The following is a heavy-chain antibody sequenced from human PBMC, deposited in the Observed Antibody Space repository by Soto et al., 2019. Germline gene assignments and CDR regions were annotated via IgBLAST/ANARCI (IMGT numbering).Heavy chain of an antibody. V-gene: IGHV3-23*01. CDR2: ISGSGGST. D-gene: IGHD2-8*01. CDR3: AKQGGYCTNGVCPYYMDV. CDR1: GFTFSSYA. Sequence: GGSLRLSCAASGFTFSSYAMSWVRQAPGKGLEWVSAISGSGGSTYYADSVKGRFTISRDNSKNTQYLQMNSLRAEDTAVYYCAKQGGYCTNGVCPYYMDVWGKGTTVTVSS. J-gene: IGHJ6*03.